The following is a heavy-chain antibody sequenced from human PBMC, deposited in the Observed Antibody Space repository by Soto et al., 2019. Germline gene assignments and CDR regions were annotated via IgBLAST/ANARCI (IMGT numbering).Heavy chain of an antibody. V-gene: IGHV6-1*01. D-gene: IGHD6-19*01. CDR1: GDSVSSSSAA. CDR2: TYYRSKWYN. Sequence: SQTLSLTCVISGDSVSSSSAAWNCIRQSPSRGLEWLGRTYYRSKWYNDYAVSVKSRITINPDTSKNQFSLQLNSVTPEDTAVYYCARVVSWLVDTYYYYGMDFWGQGTTVTVSS. J-gene: IGHJ6*02. CDR3: ARVVSWLVDTYYYYGMDF.